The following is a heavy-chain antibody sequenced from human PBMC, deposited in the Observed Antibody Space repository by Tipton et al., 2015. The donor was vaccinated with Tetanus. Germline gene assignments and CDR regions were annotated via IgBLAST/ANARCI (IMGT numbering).Heavy chain of an antibody. V-gene: IGHV4-59*01. CDR2: IFHSGST. J-gene: IGHJ4*02. CDR3: ARGTGDY. Sequence: LRLSCTVSGGSMSNNYWSWIRQPPGKGLEWIAYIFHSGSTNYSPSLKSRVTISVDTSKNQFSLKLSSVTAADTAVYYCARGTGDYWGQGTLVTVSS. D-gene: IGHD1-14*01. CDR1: GGSMSNNY.